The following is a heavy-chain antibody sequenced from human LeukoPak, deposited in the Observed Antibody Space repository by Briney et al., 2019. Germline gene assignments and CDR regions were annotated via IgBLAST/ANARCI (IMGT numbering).Heavy chain of an antibody. J-gene: IGHJ4*02. CDR3: ARERVDIAMGFDY. V-gene: IGHV4-4*07. D-gene: IGHD5-18*01. CDR1: GGSIRSYN. Sequence: SETLSLTCTVSGGSIRSYNWHWIRQPAGKGLEWIGRIYSSGTTNYNASLMSRVTMSLDKSKSQFFLNLTSVTAADTAVYYCARERVDIAMGFDYWGQGSLVIVSS. CDR2: IYSSGTT.